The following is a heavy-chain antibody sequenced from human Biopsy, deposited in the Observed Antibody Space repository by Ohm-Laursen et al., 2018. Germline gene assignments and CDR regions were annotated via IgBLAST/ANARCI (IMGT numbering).Heavy chain of an antibody. CDR2: IYSGGNT. CDR3: ARGMRSSGWPYFDS. CDR1: GGSIGSFF. Sequence: SETLSLTCTVSGGSIGSFFWSWIRQPPGQGLEYIGLIYSGGNTNYNPSLQNRVTMSVDTSKNQFSLKLSSVVAADTAVYYCARGMRSSGWPYFDSWGQGTLVTVSS. D-gene: IGHD6-19*01. V-gene: IGHV4-4*07. J-gene: IGHJ4*02.